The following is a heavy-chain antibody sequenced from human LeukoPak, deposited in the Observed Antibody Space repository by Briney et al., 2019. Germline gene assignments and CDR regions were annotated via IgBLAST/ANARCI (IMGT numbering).Heavy chain of an antibody. CDR2: IKQDGSEK. J-gene: IGHJ4*02. Sequence: GGSLRLSCAASGFTFSSYWMSWVRQAPGKGLEWVANIKQDGSEKYYVDSVKGRFTISRDNAKNSLYLQTNSLRAEDTAVYYCAREDYYGSGSYYNYVDYWGQGTLVTVSS. D-gene: IGHD3-10*01. V-gene: IGHV3-7*01. CDR1: GFTFSSYW. CDR3: AREDYYGSGSYYNYVDY.